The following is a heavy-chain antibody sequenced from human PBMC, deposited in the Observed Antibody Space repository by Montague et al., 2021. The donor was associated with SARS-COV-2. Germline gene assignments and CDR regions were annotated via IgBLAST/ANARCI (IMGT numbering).Heavy chain of an antibody. CDR1: GYRLSEFS. CDR3: ATLGLDVITYAFDK. CDR2: FDSEDGET. J-gene: IGHJ3*02. V-gene: IGHV1-24*01. D-gene: IGHD1-26*01. Sequence: SVKVSFKVSGYRLSEFSMQIHWVRQAPGKGLEWMGEFDSEDGETIYAQKFQGRVTMTADRSTDTVYMDLSSLTSEDTAMFFCATLGLDVITYAFDKWGQGTMVTVSS.